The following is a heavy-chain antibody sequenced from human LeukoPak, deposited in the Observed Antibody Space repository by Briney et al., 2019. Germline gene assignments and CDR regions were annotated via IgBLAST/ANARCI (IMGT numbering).Heavy chain of an antibody. CDR3: TRGRNWYFDS. D-gene: IGHD1-20*01. V-gene: IGHV3-33*01. CDR1: GFTFRSYG. CDR2: IWYDGSNK. J-gene: IGHJ4*02. Sequence: GRSLRLSCAASGFTFRSYGMHWVRQTPGKGLEWVAGIWYDGSNKYNVDSVTGRFTISRDNSNNTLFLQLDSLRAEDTAVYYCTRGRNWYFDSWGQGTLVTVSS.